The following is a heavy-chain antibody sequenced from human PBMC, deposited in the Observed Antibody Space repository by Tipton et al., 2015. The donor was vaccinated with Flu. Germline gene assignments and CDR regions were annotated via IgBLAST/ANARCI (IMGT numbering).Heavy chain of an antibody. CDR1: GDSIGSRYY. D-gene: IGHD5/OR15-5a*01. CDR2: IHHAGNA. Sequence: TLSLTCSVSGDSIGSRYYWGWIRQPPGKGLEWIGNIHHAGNAYYNFSLKSRVTMSVDTSKNQFSLRLSSVTAADTAIYYCAKVIPEIVSGLDSWGQGTLATVSS. CDR3: AKVIPEIVSGLDS. V-gene: IGHV4-38-2*02. J-gene: IGHJ4*02.